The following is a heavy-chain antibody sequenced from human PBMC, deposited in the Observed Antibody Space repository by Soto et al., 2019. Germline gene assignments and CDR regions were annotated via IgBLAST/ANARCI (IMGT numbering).Heavy chain of an antibody. V-gene: IGHV1-18*01. D-gene: IGHD3-3*01. CDR1: GYTFTSYG. CDR2: ISAYNGNT. Sequence: ASVKVSCTASGYTFTSYGISWVRQAPGQGLEWMGWISAYNGNTNYAQKLQGRVTMTTDTSTSTAYMELRSLRSDDTAVYYCASTHYDFWSGTVAALDYWGQGTLVTVSS. J-gene: IGHJ4*02. CDR3: ASTHYDFWSGTVAALDY.